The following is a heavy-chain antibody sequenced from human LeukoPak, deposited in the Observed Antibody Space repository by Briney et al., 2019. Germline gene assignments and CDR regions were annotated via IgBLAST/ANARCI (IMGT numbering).Heavy chain of an antibody. CDR1: GGSFSGYY. D-gene: IGHD3-9*01. V-gene: IGHV4-34*01. CDR3: ARSYDILTGYYAFDN. CDR2: INHSGST. J-gene: IGHJ3*02. Sequence: SETLSLTCAVYGGSFSGYYWSWIRQPPGKGLEWIGEINHSGSTNYNPSLKSRVTISVDTSKNKFSLKLSSVTAADTAIYYCARSYDILTGYYAFDNWGQGTMVTVSS.